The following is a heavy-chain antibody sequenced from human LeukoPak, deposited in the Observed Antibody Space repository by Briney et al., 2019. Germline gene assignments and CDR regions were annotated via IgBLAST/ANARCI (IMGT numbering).Heavy chain of an antibody. V-gene: IGHV4-39*01. CDR1: GGSISSSSYY. CDR2: IYYSGST. J-gene: IGHJ4*01. CDR3: ARDKPYDSSGMAY. Sequence: PSETLSLTCTVSGGSISSSSYYWGWIRQPPGKGLEWIGSIYYSGSTYYNPSLKSRVTISVDTSKNQFSLKLSSVTAADTAVYYCARDKPYDSSGMAYWGHGTLVTVSS. D-gene: IGHD3-22*01.